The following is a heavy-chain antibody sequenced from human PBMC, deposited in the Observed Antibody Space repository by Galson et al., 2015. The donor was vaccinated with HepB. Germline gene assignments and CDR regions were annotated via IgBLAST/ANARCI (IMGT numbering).Heavy chain of an antibody. CDR3: ARTREYYYYGMDV. J-gene: IGHJ6*02. V-gene: IGHV3-30-3*01. CDR2: ISYDGSNK. Sequence: SLRLSCAASGFTFSSYAMHWVRQAPGKGLEWVAVISYDGSNKYYADSVKGRFTISRDNSKNTLYLQMNSLRAEDTAVYYCARTREYYYYGMDVWGQGTTVTVSS. CDR1: GFTFSSYA.